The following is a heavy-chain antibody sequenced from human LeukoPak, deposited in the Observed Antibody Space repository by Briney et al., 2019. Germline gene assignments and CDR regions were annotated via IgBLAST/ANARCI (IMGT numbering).Heavy chain of an antibody. CDR2: MNPNSGNT. CDR1: GYTFTSYD. CDR3: ARGLPAHYYCYMDV. Sequence: GASVKVSCKASGYTFTSYDINWVRQATGQGLEWMGWMNPNSGNTGYAQKFQGRVTMTRNTSISTAYMELSSLRSEDTAVYYCARGLPAHYYCYMDVWGKGTTVTVSS. V-gene: IGHV1-8*01. J-gene: IGHJ6*03.